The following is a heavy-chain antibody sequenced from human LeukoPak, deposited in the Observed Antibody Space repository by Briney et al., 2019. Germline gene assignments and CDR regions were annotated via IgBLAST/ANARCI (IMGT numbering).Heavy chain of an antibody. CDR2: ITNTGNT. V-gene: IGHV4-39*01. CDR1: GDSISNSAYY. CDR3: ARKTPGTSVDV. D-gene: IGHD3-10*01. Sequence: PSETLSLTCTVSGDSISNSAYYWVWMRQPPGKELEWIGTITNTGNTYSNPSLKSRVTISIDTSKTQISLKLTSVTAADTAVFYCARKTPGTSVDVWGQGTPVTVSS. J-gene: IGHJ6*02.